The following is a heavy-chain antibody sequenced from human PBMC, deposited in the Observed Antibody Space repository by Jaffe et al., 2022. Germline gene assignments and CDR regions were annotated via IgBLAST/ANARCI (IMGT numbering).Heavy chain of an antibody. J-gene: IGHJ6*03. Sequence: QVQLQQWGAGLLKPSETLSLTCAVYGGSFSGYYWSWIRQPPGKGLEWIGEINHSGSTNYNPSLKSRVTISVDTSKNQFSLKLSSVTAADTAVYYCAREVLLWGGGYSGYDSDYYYYMDVWGKGTTVTVSS. CDR3: AREVLLWGGGYSGYDSDYYYYMDV. D-gene: IGHD5-12*01. CDR1: GGSFSGYY. CDR2: INHSGST. V-gene: IGHV4-34*01.